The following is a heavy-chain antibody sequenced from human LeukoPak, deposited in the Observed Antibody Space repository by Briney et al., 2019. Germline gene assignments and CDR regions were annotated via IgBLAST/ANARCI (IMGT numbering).Heavy chain of an antibody. V-gene: IGHV1-69*06. J-gene: IGHJ4*02. CDR2: IIPIFGTA. CDR3: ARGGDSGWYPVSGYY. D-gene: IGHD6-19*01. CDR1: GGTFSSYA. Sequence: SVKVSCKASGGTFSSYAISWVRQAPGQGLEWMGGIIPIFGTANYAQKFQGRVTITADKSTSTAYMELSSLRSEDTAVYYCARGGDSGWYPVSGYYWGQGTLVTVSS.